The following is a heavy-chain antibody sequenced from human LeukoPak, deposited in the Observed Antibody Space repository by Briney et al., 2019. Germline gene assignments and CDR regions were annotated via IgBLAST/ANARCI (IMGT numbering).Heavy chain of an antibody. CDR3: TRPTTVTTYDY. D-gene: IGHD4-17*01. CDR1: GFTFGDYA. V-gene: IGHV3-49*03. CDR2: IRSKAYGGTT. Sequence: GGSLRLSCTASGFTFGDYAMSWFRQAPGKGLEWVGFIRSKAYGGTTEYAASVKGRFTISRDDSKSIAYPQMNSLKTEDTAVYYCTRPTTVTTYDYWGQGTLVTVSS. J-gene: IGHJ4*02.